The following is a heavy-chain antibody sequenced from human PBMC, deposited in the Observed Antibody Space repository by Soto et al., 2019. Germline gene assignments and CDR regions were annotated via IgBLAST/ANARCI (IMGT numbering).Heavy chain of an antibody. D-gene: IGHD2-15*01. CDR1: GYTFTSYD. CDR3: ARALPVVAATRGAKYYMDV. V-gene: IGHV1-8*01. J-gene: IGHJ6*03. CDR2: MNPNSGNT. Sequence: ASVKVSCKASGYTFTSYDINWVRQATGQGLEWMGWMNPNSGNTGYAQKFQGRVTMTRNTSISTAYMELSSLRSEDTAVYYCARALPVVAATRGAKYYMDVWGKGTTVTVSS.